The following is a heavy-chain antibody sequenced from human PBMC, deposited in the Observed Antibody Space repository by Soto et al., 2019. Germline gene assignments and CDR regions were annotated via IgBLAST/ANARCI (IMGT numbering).Heavy chain of an antibody. Sequence: EVKLVESGGGLVQPGGSLRLSCAASGFTFSNYWMYWVRQAPGQGLVWVSRINSDGSVSRYADSVKGRLTISRDNVKNTLYLQMNSLRVEDTAVYYCARGDCVGSSCYSLACSFYYYMDVWGKGTTVTVFS. CDR3: ARGDCVGSSCYSLACSFYYYMDV. J-gene: IGHJ6*03. V-gene: IGHV3-74*01. CDR2: INSDGSVS. D-gene: IGHD2-15*01. CDR1: GFTFSNYW.